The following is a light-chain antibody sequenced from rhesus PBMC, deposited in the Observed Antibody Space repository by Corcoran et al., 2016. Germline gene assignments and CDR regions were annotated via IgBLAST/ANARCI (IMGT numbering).Light chain of an antibody. CDR2: KAS. CDR3: QQYSSSPWT. J-gene: IGKJ1*01. CDR1: QSISSW. Sequence: DIQMTQSPSSLSASVGDTVTITCRASQSISSWLAWYQQKPGKAPKLLIYKASTLQSGVPSRFSGSGSGTDFTLPISSLQSEDFAIDYCQQYSSSPWTFGQGTKVEIK. V-gene: IGKV1-22*01.